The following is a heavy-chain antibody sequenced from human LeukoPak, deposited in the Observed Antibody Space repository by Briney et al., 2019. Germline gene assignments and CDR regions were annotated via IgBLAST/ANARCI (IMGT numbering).Heavy chain of an antibody. CDR2: IYPGDSDT. CDR3: ARQTTQMDIVVVPAAWDY. Sequence: GESLKISCKGSGYSFTSYWIGWVRQMPGKGLEWMGIIYPGDSDTRYSPSFQGQVTFSADKSIITAYLQWSSLKASDTAMYYCARQTTQMDIVVVPAAWDYWGQGTLATVSS. CDR1: GYSFTSYW. J-gene: IGHJ4*02. D-gene: IGHD2-2*03. V-gene: IGHV5-51*01.